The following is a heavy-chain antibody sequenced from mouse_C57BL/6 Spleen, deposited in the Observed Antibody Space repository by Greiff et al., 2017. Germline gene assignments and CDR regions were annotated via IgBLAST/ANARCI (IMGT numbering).Heavy chain of an antibody. Sequence: EVNVVESGGGLVKPGGSLKLSCAASGFTFSDYGMHWVRQAPEKGLEWVAYISSGSSTIYYADTVKGRFTISRDNAKNTLFLQMTSLRSEDTAMYYCARPYGNYPSWFAYWGQGTLVTVSA. V-gene: IGHV5-17*01. CDR3: ARPYGNYPSWFAY. D-gene: IGHD2-10*02. CDR1: GFTFSDYG. CDR2: ISSGSSTI. J-gene: IGHJ3*01.